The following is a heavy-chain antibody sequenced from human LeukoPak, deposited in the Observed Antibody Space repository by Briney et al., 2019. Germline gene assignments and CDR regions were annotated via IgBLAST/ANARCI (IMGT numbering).Heavy chain of an antibody. Sequence: GGSLRLSCAASGFTFSDHCMNRVRQAPGKGLELVVRSRNKGKIYTTEYAASVKGRFTISGDESKNLLLLQMNSLKTDDTAVYYCARGRAGSGSYHPDSYHAFDIWGQGTMVTVS. CDR3: ARGRAGSGSYHPDSYHAFDI. V-gene: IGHV3-72*01. D-gene: IGHD1-26*01. J-gene: IGHJ3*02. CDR2: SRNKGKIYTT. CDR1: GFTFSDHC.